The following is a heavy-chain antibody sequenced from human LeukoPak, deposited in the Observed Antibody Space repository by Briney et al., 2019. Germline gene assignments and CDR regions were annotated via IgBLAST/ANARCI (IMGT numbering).Heavy chain of an antibody. Sequence: GGSLRLSCAASGFTFSSYAMSWVRQAPGKGLEWVSSISGNGGSTHYVDSVKGRFTISRDNSRNTLYLQMNSPRVEDTAVYYCALVTAAGINYWGQGTLVTVSS. D-gene: IGHD6-13*01. CDR3: ALVTAAGINY. J-gene: IGHJ4*02. V-gene: IGHV3-23*01. CDR2: ISGNGGST. CDR1: GFTFSSYA.